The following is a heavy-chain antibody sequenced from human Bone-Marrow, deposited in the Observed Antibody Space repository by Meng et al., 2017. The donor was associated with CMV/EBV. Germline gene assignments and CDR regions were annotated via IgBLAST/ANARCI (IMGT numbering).Heavy chain of an antibody. Sequence: LCRAASGFTFSDYYMSWIRQAPGKGLEWVSYISSSGSTIYYADSVKGRFTISRDNAKNSLYLQMNSLRAEDTAVYYCARGIFAYRVTDWGQGTLVTVSS. J-gene: IGHJ4*02. CDR3: ARGIFAYRVTD. CDR2: ISSSGSTI. V-gene: IGHV3-11*01. CDR1: GFTFSDYY. D-gene: IGHD2-21*01.